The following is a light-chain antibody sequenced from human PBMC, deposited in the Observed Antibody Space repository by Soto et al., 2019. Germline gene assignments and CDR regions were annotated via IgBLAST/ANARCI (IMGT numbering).Light chain of an antibody. CDR2: DAF. CDR1: QSISSW. J-gene: IGKJ4*01. V-gene: IGKV1-5*01. CDR3: QQYNSYSTLP. Sequence: IQMTQSPSSLSASVGDRVTITCRASQSISSWLAWYQQKPGKAPKLLIFDAFSLESGVPSRFSGSRSGTEFTLTISSLQPDDYATYYCQQYNSYSTLPFGGGTKVDIX.